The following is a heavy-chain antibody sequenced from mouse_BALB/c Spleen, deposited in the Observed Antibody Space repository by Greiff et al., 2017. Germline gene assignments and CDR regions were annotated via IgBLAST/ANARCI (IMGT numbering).Heavy chain of an antibody. J-gene: IGHJ3*01. CDR1: GDSITSGY. Sequence: DVKLVESGPSLVKPSQTLSLTCSVTGDSITSGYWNWIRKFPGNKLEYVGYISYSGSTYYNPSLKSRISITRDTSKNQYYLQLNSVTTEDTATYYCARSDYGNYWFAYWGQGTLVTVSA. CDR3: ARSDYGNYWFAY. D-gene: IGHD2-1*01. V-gene: IGHV3-8*02. CDR2: ISYSGST.